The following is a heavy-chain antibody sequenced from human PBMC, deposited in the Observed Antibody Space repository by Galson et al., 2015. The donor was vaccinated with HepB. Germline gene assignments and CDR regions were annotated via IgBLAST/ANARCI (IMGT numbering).Heavy chain of an antibody. D-gene: IGHD3-10*01. CDR2: IKSKTDGGTT. CDR1: GFTFSNAW. Sequence: SLRLSCAASGFTFSNAWMNWVRQAPGKGLEWVGRIKSKTDGGTTDYAAPVKGRFTISRDDSKNTLYLQMNSLKTEDTAVYYCTTERSITMVRGVIRAFDIWGQGTMVTVSS. CDR3: TTERSITMVRGVIRAFDI. V-gene: IGHV3-15*07. J-gene: IGHJ3*02.